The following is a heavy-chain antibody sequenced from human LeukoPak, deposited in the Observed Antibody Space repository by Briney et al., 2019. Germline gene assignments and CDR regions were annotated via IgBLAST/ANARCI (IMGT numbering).Heavy chain of an antibody. V-gene: IGHV4-34*01. CDR3: ARSPNDFLTGSNDY. J-gene: IGHJ4*02. D-gene: IGHD3-9*01. CDR1: GGSLRGYY. Sequence: PSETLSLTCAVYGGSLRGYYWRWIRQPPGKGLEWIGEINYSGSTNYNPSLKSRVTISVDTSKNQFSLQLSSVTAADTAVYYCARSPNDFLTGSNDYWGQGTLVTVSA. CDR2: INYSGST.